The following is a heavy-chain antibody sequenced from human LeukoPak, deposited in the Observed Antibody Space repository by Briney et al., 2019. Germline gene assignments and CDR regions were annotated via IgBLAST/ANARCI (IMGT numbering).Heavy chain of an antibody. CDR3: ATAVDVDTAMVYAFDI. CDR2: INHSGST. J-gene: IGHJ3*02. CDR1: GGSFSGYY. V-gene: IGHV4-34*01. D-gene: IGHD5-18*01. Sequence: SETLSLTCAVYGGSFSGYYWSWIRQPPGKGLEWIGEINHSGSTNYNPSLKSRVTISVGTSKNQFSLKLSSVTAADTAVYYCATAVDVDTAMVYAFDIWGQGTMVTVSS.